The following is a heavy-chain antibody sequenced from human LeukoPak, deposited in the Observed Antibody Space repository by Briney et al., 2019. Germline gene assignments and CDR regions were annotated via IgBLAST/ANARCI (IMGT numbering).Heavy chain of an antibody. CDR2: INPSGGST. CDR3: ARDRIAARPYNWFDP. J-gene: IGHJ5*02. Sequence: GASVKVSCKASGGTFSSYAISWVRQAPGQGLEWMGIINPSGGSTSYAQKFQGRVTMTRDTSTSTVYMELSSLRSEDTAVYYCARDRIAARPYNWFDPWGQGTLATVSS. V-gene: IGHV1-46*01. CDR1: GGTFSSYA. D-gene: IGHD6-6*01.